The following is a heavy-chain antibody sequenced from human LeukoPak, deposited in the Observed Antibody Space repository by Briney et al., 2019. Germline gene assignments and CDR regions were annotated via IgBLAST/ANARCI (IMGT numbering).Heavy chain of an antibody. CDR3: ARRSGAHGNYYYMDV. J-gene: IGHJ6*03. D-gene: IGHD7-27*01. V-gene: IGHV5-51*01. CDR1: GYSFTSYW. Sequence: GESLKISWKGSGYSFTSYWIGWVRQMPGKGLEWMGIIYPGDSDTRYSPSFQGQVTISADKSISTAYLQWSSLKASDTAMYYCARRSGAHGNYYYMDVWGKGTTVTVSS. CDR2: IYPGDSDT.